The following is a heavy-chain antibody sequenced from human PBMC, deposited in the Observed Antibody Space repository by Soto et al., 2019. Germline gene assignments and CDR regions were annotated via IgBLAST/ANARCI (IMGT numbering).Heavy chain of an antibody. V-gene: IGHV3-73*02. D-gene: IGHD1-1*01. CDR1: GFSFSDSA. CDR2: IRSKANSYLI. CDR3: ARGGEMGLNEY. Sequence: EVQLVESGGGLVQPGGSLRLSCAASGFSFSDSAMHWVRQASGKGLEWIARIRSKANSYLIAYDESVRGRFIISRDDSKNTAYLQRNDLNTEDTAIYYCARGGEMGLNEYWGQGTPGPGS. J-gene: IGHJ4*02.